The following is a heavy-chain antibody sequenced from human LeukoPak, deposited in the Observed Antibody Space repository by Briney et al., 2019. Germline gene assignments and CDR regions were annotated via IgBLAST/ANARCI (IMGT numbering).Heavy chain of an antibody. CDR2: LYSGGST. CDR1: GFTFSNYA. D-gene: IGHD4-11*01. Sequence: PGGSLRLSCAASGFTFSNYAMTWVRQAPGKGLEWVPALYSGGSTYYADSVKGRFTISRDNSKNTLYLQMDSLRAEDTAIYYCARAPTATTEFDYWGQGTLVTVSS. J-gene: IGHJ4*02. CDR3: ARAPTATTEFDY. V-gene: IGHV3-66*01.